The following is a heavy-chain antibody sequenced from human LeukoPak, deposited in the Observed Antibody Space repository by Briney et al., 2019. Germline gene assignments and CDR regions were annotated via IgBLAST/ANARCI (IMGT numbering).Heavy chain of an antibody. CDR1: GGSFSGYY. CDR2: INHSGST. Sequence: SETLSLTCAVYGGSFSGYYWSWIRQPPGKGLEWIGEINHSGSTNYNPSLKSRVTISVDTSKNQFSLKLSSVTAADTAVYYCARGLRTIFGVVINYYGKDVWGQGTTVTVSS. D-gene: IGHD3-3*01. J-gene: IGHJ6*02. CDR3: ARGLRTIFGVVINYYGKDV. V-gene: IGHV4-34*01.